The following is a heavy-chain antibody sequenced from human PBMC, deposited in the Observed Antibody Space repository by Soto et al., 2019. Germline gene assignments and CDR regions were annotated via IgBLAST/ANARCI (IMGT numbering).Heavy chain of an antibody. CDR1: GFTFSNYA. D-gene: IGHD3-22*01. CDR3: AKGPGSGHYQFYFDC. V-gene: IGHV3-23*01. CDR2: ISGSGGNT. J-gene: IGHJ4*02. Sequence: PGGSLRLSCVASGFTFSNYAMNWVRQAPGKGLEWVSGISGSGGNTYYADSVKGRFTISRDNSKNTLYLQMNSLRAEDTAVYYCAKGPGSGHYQFYFDCWGLGT.